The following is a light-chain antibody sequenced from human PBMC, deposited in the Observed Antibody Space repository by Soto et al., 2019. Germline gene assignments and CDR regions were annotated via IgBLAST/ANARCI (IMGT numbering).Light chain of an antibody. CDR3: QQYDNWPRT. V-gene: IGKV3-20*01. CDR1: QSVSSSY. CDR2: GAS. J-gene: IGKJ1*01. Sequence: EILLTQSPGTLSLSPGERATLSCRASQSVSSSYLAWYQQKPGQAPRLLIYGASSRATGIPDRFSGSGSGTEFTLTISRLQSEDFYFFYCQQYDNWPRTFGQGTKVDIK.